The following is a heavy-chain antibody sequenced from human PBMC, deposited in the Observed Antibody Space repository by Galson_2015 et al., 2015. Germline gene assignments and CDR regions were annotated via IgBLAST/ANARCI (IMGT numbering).Heavy chain of an antibody. D-gene: IGHD3-9*01. CDR3: ARGLMYYDILTGYGPANWFDP. J-gene: IGHJ5*02. CDR1: GGSFSGYY. Sequence: SETLSLTCAVYGGSFSGYYWSWIRQPPGKGLEWIGEINHSGSTNYNPTLKSRVTISVDKSKNQFSLKLSSVTAADTAVYYCARGLMYYDILTGYGPANWFDPWGQGTLVTVSS. V-gene: IGHV4-34*01. CDR2: INHSGST.